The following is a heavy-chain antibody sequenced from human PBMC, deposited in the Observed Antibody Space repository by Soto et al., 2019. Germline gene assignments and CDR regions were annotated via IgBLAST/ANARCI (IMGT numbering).Heavy chain of an antibody. CDR3: ARYGGYSYGREPKFDY. Sequence: SETLSLTCAVSGGSISSGGYSWSWIRQPPGKGLEWIGYIYHSGSTYYNPSLKSRVTISVDRSKNQFSLKLSSVTAADTAVYYCARYGGYSYGREPKFDYWGQGTLVTVSS. V-gene: IGHV4-30-2*01. CDR1: GGSISSGGYS. J-gene: IGHJ4*02. CDR2: IYHSGST. D-gene: IGHD5-18*01.